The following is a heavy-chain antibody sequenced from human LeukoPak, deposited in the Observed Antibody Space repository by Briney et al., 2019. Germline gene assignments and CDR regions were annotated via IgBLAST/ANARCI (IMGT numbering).Heavy chain of an antibody. CDR3: AKVKTYYDFWSGYLD. Sequence: PGGSLRLSCAASGFTFSSYAMSWVRQAPGKGLEWVSAISGGGGSTYYADSVKGRFTISRDNSKNTLYLQMNSLRAEDTAVYYCAKVKTYYDFWSGYLDWGQGTLVTVSS. V-gene: IGHV3-23*01. J-gene: IGHJ4*02. CDR2: ISGGGGST. CDR1: GFTFSSYA. D-gene: IGHD3-3*01.